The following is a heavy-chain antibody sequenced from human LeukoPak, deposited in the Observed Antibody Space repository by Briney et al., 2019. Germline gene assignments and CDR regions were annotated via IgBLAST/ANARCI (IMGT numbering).Heavy chain of an antibody. J-gene: IGHJ4*02. CDR2: IYYSGST. CDR3: ARHHSSGWYPDYFDY. Sequence: SETLSLTCTVSGGSISSGDYYWSWIRQPPGKGLEWIGYIYYSGSTYYNPSLKSRVTISVDTSKNQFSLKLSSVTAADTAVYYCARHHSSGWYPDYFDYWGQGTLVTVSS. CDR1: GGSISSGDYY. D-gene: IGHD6-19*01. V-gene: IGHV4-30-4*08.